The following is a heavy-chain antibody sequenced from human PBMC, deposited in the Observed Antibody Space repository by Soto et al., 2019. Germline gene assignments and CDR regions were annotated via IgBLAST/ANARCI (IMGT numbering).Heavy chain of an antibody. J-gene: IGHJ5*02. CDR2: ISSSTI. Sequence: EVQLVESGGGLVQPGGSLRLSCAASGFTFSNYSMNWVRQAPGKGLEWVSYISSSTIYYADSVKGRFTISRDNAKNSLYLQMNSQRAEDTAVYYCARETQWLNWFDPWGQGTLVTVSS. CDR1: GFTFSNYS. V-gene: IGHV3-48*01. CDR3: ARETQWLNWFDP. D-gene: IGHD6-19*01.